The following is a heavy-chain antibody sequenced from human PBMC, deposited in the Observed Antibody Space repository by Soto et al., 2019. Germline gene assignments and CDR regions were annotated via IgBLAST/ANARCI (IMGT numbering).Heavy chain of an antibody. CDR3: ARGGGVGVAGSAAFDM. D-gene: IGHD3-3*01. J-gene: IGHJ3*02. Sequence: QLHLVQSGAVVKKPGASVTVSCSASGYPVTAYYMHWVRQAPGRGLEWMGGINPATGAAKYTQTFTGRVPMTRDPSTSTVFMELSGLTSEDAAAFYGARGGGVGVAGSAAFDMWGQGTLVTVSS. CDR1: GYPVTAYY. V-gene: IGHV1-2*02. CDR2: INPATGAA.